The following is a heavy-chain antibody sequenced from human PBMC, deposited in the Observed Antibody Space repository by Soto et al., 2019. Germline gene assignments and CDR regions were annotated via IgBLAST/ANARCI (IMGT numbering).Heavy chain of an antibody. CDR3: ARSIYSSSSGWTNAAFDI. Sequence: SVKVSCKASGYTFTSYYMHWVRQAPGQGLEWMGGIIPIFGTANYARKFQGRVTITADESTSTAYMELSSLRSEDTAVYYCARSIYSSSSGWTNAAFDIWGQGTMVTVSS. CDR2: IIPIFGTA. CDR1: GYTFTSYY. J-gene: IGHJ3*02. D-gene: IGHD6-6*01. V-gene: IGHV1-69*13.